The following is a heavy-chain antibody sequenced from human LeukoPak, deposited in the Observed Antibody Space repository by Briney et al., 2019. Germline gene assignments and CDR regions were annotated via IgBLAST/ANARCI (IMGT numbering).Heavy chain of an antibody. D-gene: IGHD6-13*01. J-gene: IGHJ4*02. Sequence: GGSLRLSCAASGFTFSSYSMNWVRQAPGKGLEWVSSISSSSSYIYYADSVKGRFTISRDNAKNTLYLQMNSLTVEDTAVYYCARSQSSSLIDYWGQGTLVTVSS. V-gene: IGHV3-21*01. CDR1: GFTFSSYS. CDR2: ISSSSSYI. CDR3: ARSQSSSLIDY.